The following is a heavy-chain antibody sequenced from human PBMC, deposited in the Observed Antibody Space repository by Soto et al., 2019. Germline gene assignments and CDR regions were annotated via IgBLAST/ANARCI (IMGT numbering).Heavy chain of an antibody. CDR1: GGSISSYY. CDR2: VHHSWGS. Sequence: SETLSLTCTVSGGSISSYYWSWFRQSPGKRMEWIGYVHHSWGSSYNPSLQSRVAISLDTSKSQFSLKVTSVTATDTAVYYCARGGYYTNAFDIWGQGTMVTVSS. V-gene: IGHV4-59*08. J-gene: IGHJ3*02. CDR3: ARGGYYTNAFDI. D-gene: IGHD3-3*01.